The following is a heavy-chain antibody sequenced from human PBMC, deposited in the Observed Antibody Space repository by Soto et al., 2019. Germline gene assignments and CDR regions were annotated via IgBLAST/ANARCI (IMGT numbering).Heavy chain of an antibody. D-gene: IGHD3-3*01. CDR1: GGSFSGYY. CDR3: ARAMYYDFWSGYYVSYYFDY. V-gene: IGHV4-34*01. Sequence: PSETLSLTCAVYGGSFSGYYWSWIRQPPGKGLEWIGEINHSGSTNYNPSLKSRVTISVDTSKNQFSLKLSSVTAADTAVYYCARAMYYDFWSGYYVSYYFDYWGQGTLVTV. J-gene: IGHJ4*02. CDR2: INHSGST.